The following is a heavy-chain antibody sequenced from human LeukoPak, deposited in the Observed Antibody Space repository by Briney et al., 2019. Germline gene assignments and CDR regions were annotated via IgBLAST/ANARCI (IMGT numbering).Heavy chain of an antibody. J-gene: IGHJ4*02. D-gene: IGHD2-21*01. V-gene: IGHV1-3*03. CDR2: IDAGNGRT. CDR3: ARGKWSAHIVGYYFDS. Sequence: ASVKVSCKASGYTFTGYYMHWVRQAPGHRLEWMGWIDAGNGRTKYSQEFQGRVAITRDTSASPAYMGLSSLRSEDMCMYYCARGKWSAHIVGYYFDSWGQGTLVTVSS. CDR1: GYTFTGYY.